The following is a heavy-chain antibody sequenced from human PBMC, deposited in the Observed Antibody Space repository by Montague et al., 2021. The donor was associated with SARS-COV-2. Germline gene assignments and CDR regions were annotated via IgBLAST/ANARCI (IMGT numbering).Heavy chain of an antibody. CDR3: ARPHSGSWAHLDN. Sequence: SETLSLTCTVYGGTISSGSYYRSWICQPTGKGLEWIGCLYKSGFTEYSSSLKSRVTVSVDTSKNQFYLKLTSVTAADTAVYYCARPHSGSWAHLDNWGQGTLVTVAS. CDR2: LYKSGFT. V-gene: IGHV4-39*07. CDR1: GGTISSGSYY. D-gene: IGHD5-12*01. J-gene: IGHJ4*02.